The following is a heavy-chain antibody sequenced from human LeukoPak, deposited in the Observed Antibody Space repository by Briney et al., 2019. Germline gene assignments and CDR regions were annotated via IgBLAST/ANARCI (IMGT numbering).Heavy chain of an antibody. Sequence: PSETLSLTCTVSGGSVSDSSYYWGWIRQSPGKGLEWIGNVYYLGSTYYNPSLQNRVTISVDRSKNQFSLELYSMTAADTAVYYCARPVPDQNYTFWIGYFGAFDIWGQGAMVTASS. CDR2: VYYLGST. D-gene: IGHD3-3*01. CDR1: GGSVSDSSYY. J-gene: IGHJ3*02. CDR3: ARPVPDQNYTFWIGYFGAFDI. V-gene: IGHV4-39*01.